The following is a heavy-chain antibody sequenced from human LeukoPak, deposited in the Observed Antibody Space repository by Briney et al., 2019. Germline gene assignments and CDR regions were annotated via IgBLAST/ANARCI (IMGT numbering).Heavy chain of an antibody. CDR3: ARDHAGITGTTDYYYYMDV. V-gene: IGHV4-39*07. Sequence: SETLSLTCTVSGGSISSSSYYWGWIRQPPGKGLEWIGSIYYSGSTYYNPSLRSRVTISVDTSKNQFSLKLSSVTAADTAVYYCARDHAGITGTTDYYYYMDVWGKGTTVTVSS. J-gene: IGHJ6*03. CDR2: IYYSGST. CDR1: GGSISSSSYY. D-gene: IGHD1-7*01.